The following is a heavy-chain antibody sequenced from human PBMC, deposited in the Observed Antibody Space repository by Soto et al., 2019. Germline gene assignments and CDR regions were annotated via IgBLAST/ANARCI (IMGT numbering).Heavy chain of an antibody. Sequence: GGSLRLSCAASGFTFSSYGMHWVRQAPGKGLEWVAVIWYDGSNKYYADSVKGRFTISRDNSKNTLYLQMNSLRAEDTAVYYCARASHYDFWSGYLGAYYYYGMDVWGQGTTVTVSS. CDR1: GFTFSSYG. CDR2: IWYDGSNK. D-gene: IGHD3-3*01. V-gene: IGHV3-33*01. CDR3: ARASHYDFWSGYLGAYYYYGMDV. J-gene: IGHJ6*02.